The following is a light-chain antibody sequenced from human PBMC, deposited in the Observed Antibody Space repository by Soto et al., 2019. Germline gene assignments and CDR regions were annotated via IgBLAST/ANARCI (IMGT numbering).Light chain of an antibody. CDR1: QSINSW. Sequence: DIQMTQSPSTLSASVGDRVTLTCRASQSINSWLAWYQQRPGKGPKLLIHKASILEGGVPSQFSGSASGTEFTLTISSLQPDDFATYYCLQYNHYPLTFGGGTKVDIK. V-gene: IGKV1-5*03. CDR3: LQYNHYPLT. CDR2: KAS. J-gene: IGKJ4*01.